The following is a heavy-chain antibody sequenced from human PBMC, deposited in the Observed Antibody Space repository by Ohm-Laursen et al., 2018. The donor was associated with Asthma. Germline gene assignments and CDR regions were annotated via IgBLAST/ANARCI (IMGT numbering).Heavy chain of an antibody. Sequence: SQTLSLTCAVSGGSISSGGYSWSWIRQPPGKGLEWIGYIYHSGSTYYNPSLKSRVTISVDRSKNQFSLRLSSVTAADTAVYYCARVNMVRGVYYFDYWGQGTLVTVSS. CDR2: IYHSGST. D-gene: IGHD3-10*01. J-gene: IGHJ4*02. CDR3: ARVNMVRGVYYFDY. CDR1: GGSISSGGYS. V-gene: IGHV4-30-2*01.